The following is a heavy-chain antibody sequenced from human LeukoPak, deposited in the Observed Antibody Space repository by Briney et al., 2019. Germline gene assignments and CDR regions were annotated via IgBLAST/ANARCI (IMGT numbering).Heavy chain of an antibody. CDR1: GFRFRNYA. J-gene: IGHJ4*02. D-gene: IGHD1-26*01. Sequence: PGGSLRLSCAASGFRFRNYAMSWVRQAPGKGLEWVSAISESGGTTYYADSVKCRFTISRDNAKNSLYLQMNSLRAEDTALYYCASDRGEERRGLFDYWGQGTLVTVSS. CDR3: ASDRGEERRGLFDY. CDR2: ISESGGTT. V-gene: IGHV3-23*01.